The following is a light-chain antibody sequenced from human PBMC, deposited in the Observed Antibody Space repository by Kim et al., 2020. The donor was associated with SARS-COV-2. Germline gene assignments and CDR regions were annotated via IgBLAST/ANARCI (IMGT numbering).Light chain of an antibody. Sequence: DIQMTQSPSSLAASVGDRVTITCRASQNIYPFLNWYQQRPDRDPKLLIYAASTLPIGVPSRFSGSGSGTDFTLTNTSLQPEDFATYYCHQGHTTPLLTFGAGTKVDIK. CDR2: AAS. CDR3: HQGHTTPLLT. J-gene: IGKJ4*01. CDR1: QNIYPF. V-gene: IGKV1-39*01.